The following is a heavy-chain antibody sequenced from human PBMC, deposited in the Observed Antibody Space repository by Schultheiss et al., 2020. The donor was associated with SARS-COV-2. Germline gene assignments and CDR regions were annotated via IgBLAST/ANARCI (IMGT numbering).Heavy chain of an antibody. CDR2: IKQDGSEK. V-gene: IGHV3-7*01. D-gene: IGHD1-26*01. J-gene: IGHJ4*02. Sequence: GESLKISCAASGFTFSSYWMSWVRQAPGKGLEWVANIKQDGSEKYYVDSVKGRFTISRDNAKNSLYLQMNSLRAEDTAVYYCASQWELRFFDYWGQGTLVTVSS. CDR3: ASQWELRFFDY. CDR1: GFTFSSYW.